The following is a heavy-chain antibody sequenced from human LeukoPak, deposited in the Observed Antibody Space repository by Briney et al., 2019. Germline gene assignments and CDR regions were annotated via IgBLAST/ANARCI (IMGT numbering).Heavy chain of an antibody. Sequence: GASVKVSCKASGYTFTTYYMHWLRQAPGQGLEWMGIINLSGGATTYAQKFQGRVTMTRDMSTSTVYMELSSLRSADTAVYYCAREGYCSSANCHSGAHFQHWGQGTLVTVSS. J-gene: IGHJ1*01. D-gene: IGHD2-2*01. CDR3: AREGYCSSANCHSGAHFQH. CDR2: INLSGGAT. CDR1: GYTFTTYY. V-gene: IGHV1-46*01.